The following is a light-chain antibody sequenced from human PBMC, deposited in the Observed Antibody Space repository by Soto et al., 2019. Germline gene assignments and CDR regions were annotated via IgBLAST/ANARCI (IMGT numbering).Light chain of an antibody. CDR2: DAS. Sequence: DIQMTQSPSSLSASVRDRVTITCRASQSISTFLNWYQQKPGKAPKFLIYDASTLQSGVPSRFSGSGSGTDFTLTISSLQPEDFATYYCQQTYNSLYTFGQGTKLEIK. CDR1: QSISTF. CDR3: QQTYNSLYT. V-gene: IGKV1-39*01. J-gene: IGKJ2*01.